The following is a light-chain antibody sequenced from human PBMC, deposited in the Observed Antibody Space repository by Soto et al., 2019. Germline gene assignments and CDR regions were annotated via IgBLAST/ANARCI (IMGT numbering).Light chain of an antibody. CDR2: GTS. CDR1: QSVPRSY. V-gene: IGKV3-15*01. CDR3: QRYNNWPLT. J-gene: IGKJ4*01. Sequence: EILLTQSPGTLSLSPGERATLSCMSSQSVPRSYLAWYQQKPGQAPRLLIYGTSSRATGVPARFSGSRSGTEFTLTINSLQSEDFAVYYCQRYNNWPLTFGGGTKVDI.